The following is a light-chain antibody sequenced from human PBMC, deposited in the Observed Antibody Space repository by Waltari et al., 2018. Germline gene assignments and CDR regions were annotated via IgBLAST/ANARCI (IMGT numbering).Light chain of an antibody. V-gene: IGLV2-14*03. Sequence: QSALTQPASVSGSPGQSITISCAGGSSDIGASTYVSCYQHHPGKAPKVLIYDVSNRPSGVSNRFSGSKSANTASLTISGLQADDEALYYCSSYTTSGTFGVVFGGGTKLTVL. J-gene: IGLJ3*02. CDR1: SSDIGASTY. CDR3: SSYTTSGTFGVV. CDR2: DVS.